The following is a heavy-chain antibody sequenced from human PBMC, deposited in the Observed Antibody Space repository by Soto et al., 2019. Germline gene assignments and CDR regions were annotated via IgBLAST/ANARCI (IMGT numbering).Heavy chain of an antibody. V-gene: IGHV4-4*02. D-gene: IGHD2-21*01. J-gene: IGHJ3*02. CDR1: GGSITNENW. CDR2: IFHSGAS. Sequence: PSETLSLTCTVSGGSITNENWWTWVRQSPGKGLEWIGEIFHSGASNLNASLKSRVTMSVDKSKNEFSLKVNSVTAADTAVYYCARQGGDGYNYAFDIWGQGTMVTVSS. CDR3: ARQGGDGYNYAFDI.